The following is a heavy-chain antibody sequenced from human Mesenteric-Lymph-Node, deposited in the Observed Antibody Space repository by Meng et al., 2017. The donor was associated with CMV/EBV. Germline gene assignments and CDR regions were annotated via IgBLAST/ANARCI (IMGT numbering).Heavy chain of an antibody. D-gene: IGHD2-2*01. CDR1: GGSSNTYY. CDR3: ARHPIVVVPAAIYNWFDP. V-gene: IGHV4-34*01. CDR2: INHSGST. J-gene: IGHJ5*02. Sequence: SETLSLTCAVYGGSSNTYYWTWIRQPPGKGLEWIGEINHSGSTYYNPSLKSRVTISVDTSKNQFSLKLSSVTAADTAVYYCARHPIVVVPAAIYNWFDPWGQGTLVTVSS.